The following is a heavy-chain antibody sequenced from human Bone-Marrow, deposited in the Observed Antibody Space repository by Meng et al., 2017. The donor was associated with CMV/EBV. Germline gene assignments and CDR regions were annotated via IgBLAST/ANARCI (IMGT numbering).Heavy chain of an antibody. J-gene: IGHJ4*02. Sequence: GGSLRLSCADSGFTFSSDAMGWVRQAPGKGLEWVSAISGSGGSTYYADSVKGRFTISRDNSKNTLYLQMNSLRAEDTAVYYCAKVVPAAIALLDSWGQGTLVTVSS. V-gene: IGHV3-23*01. CDR3: AKVVPAAIALLDS. CDR2: ISGSGGST. D-gene: IGHD2-2*02. CDR1: GFTFSSDA.